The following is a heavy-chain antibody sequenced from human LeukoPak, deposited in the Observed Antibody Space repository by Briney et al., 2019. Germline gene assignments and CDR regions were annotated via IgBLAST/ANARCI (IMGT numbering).Heavy chain of an antibody. Sequence: GRSLRLSCAASGFTFSSYAMHWVRQAPGKGLEWVAVISYDGSNKYYADSVKGRFTISRDNSQNTLYLQMNSLRAEDTAVYYCARVGSMGYSSGWHDYWGQGTLVTVSS. CDR1: GFTFSSYA. CDR2: ISYDGSNK. D-gene: IGHD6-19*01. V-gene: IGHV3-30-3*01. CDR3: ARVGSMGYSSGWHDY. J-gene: IGHJ4*02.